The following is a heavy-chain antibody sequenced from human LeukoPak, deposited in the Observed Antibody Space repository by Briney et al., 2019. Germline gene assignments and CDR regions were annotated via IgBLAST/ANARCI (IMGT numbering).Heavy chain of an antibody. Sequence: PGGSLRLSCAASGFTFSNYSMNWVRQAPGKGLEWVSSISSSSSYIYYADSVKGRFTISRDNAKNSLYLQMNSLRAEDTAVYYCASAYCGGDCYTGWGDDIWGQGTMVTVSS. CDR3: ASAYCGGDCYTGWGDDI. CDR1: GFTFSNYS. D-gene: IGHD2-21*02. CDR2: ISSSSSYI. J-gene: IGHJ3*02. V-gene: IGHV3-21*01.